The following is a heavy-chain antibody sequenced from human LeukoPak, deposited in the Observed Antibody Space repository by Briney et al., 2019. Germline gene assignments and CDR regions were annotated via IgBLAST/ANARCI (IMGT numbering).Heavy chain of an antibody. V-gene: IGHV4-59*01. CDR2: IYYSGST. J-gene: IGHJ2*01. Sequence: EPLSLTCTVSGGSISSYYWSWIRQPPGKGLEWIGYIYYSGSTNYNPSLKSRVTISVDTSKNQFSLKLSSVTAADTAVYYCARYTVTTYWYFDLWGRGTLVTVSS. CDR3: ARYTVTTYWYFDL. CDR1: GGSISSYY. D-gene: IGHD4-17*01.